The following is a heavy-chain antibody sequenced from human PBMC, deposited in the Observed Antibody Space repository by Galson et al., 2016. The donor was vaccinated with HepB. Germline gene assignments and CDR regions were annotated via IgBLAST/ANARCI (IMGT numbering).Heavy chain of an antibody. V-gene: IGHV3-53*01. Sequence: SLRLSCAASGFTISSDYMSWVRQAPGKGLEFVSVSYSGGNTYYAESVKGRFTISRDNSKNMLFLQMNSLRADDTAVYYCARDPGFRNGMDVWGQGTTATVSS. J-gene: IGHJ6*02. CDR1: GFTISSDY. CDR2: SYSGGNT. CDR3: ARDPGFRNGMDV.